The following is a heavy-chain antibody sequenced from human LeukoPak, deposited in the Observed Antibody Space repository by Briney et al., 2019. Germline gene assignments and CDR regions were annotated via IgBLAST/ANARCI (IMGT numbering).Heavy chain of an antibody. V-gene: IGHV3-11*01. CDR2: ISSSGTTI. D-gene: IGHD2/OR15-2a*01. J-gene: IGHJ1*01. CDR1: GFTFSDYY. Sequence: PGGSLRLSCAASGFTFSDYYISWIRPAPGKRLEWVWYISSSGTTINYADSVKDRFTMSRDNAKSSLYLQKNSLRDEDTAVYYCSKGHTFTPPWGQGTLVPVPS. CDR3: SKGHTFTPP.